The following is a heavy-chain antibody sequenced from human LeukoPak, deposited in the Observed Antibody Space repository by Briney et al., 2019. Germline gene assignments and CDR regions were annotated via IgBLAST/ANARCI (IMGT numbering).Heavy chain of an antibody. J-gene: IGHJ4*02. CDR2: INPNSGGT. CDR3: ARVVARIAAAGTASPWIFDY. V-gene: IGHV1-2*02. Sequence: ASVKVSCKASGYTFTDYYMHWVRQAPGQGLEWMGWINPNSGGTNYAQKFQGRVTMTRDTSISTAYMELSRLRSDDTAVYYCARVVARIAAAGTASPWIFDYWGQGTLVTVSS. CDR1: GYTFTDYY. D-gene: IGHD6-13*01.